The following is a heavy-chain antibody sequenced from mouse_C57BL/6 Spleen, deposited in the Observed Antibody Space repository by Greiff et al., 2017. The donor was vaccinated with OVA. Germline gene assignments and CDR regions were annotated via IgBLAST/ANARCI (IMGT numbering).Heavy chain of an antibody. V-gene: IGHV1-82*01. CDR3: AREGPPPY. Sequence: VQLQQSGPELVKPGASVKISCKASGYAFSSSWMNWVKQRPGKGLEWIGRIYPGDGDTNYNGKFKGKATLTADKSSSTAYMQLSSLTSEDSAVYFCAREGPPPYWGQGTLVTVSA. D-gene: IGHD3-3*01. CDR2: IYPGDGDT. CDR1: GYAFSSSW. J-gene: IGHJ3*01.